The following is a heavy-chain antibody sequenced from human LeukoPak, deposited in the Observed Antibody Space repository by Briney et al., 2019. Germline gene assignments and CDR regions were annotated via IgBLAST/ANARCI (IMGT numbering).Heavy chain of an antibody. CDR3: AMTYCSSTSCYLDY. Sequence: PSETLSLTCTVSGGSISSYYWSWLRQPPGKGLEWIGYIYYSGSTNYNPSLKRRVTISVDTSKNQFSLKLSSVTAADTAVYYCAMTYCSSTSCYLDYWGQGTLVTVSS. J-gene: IGHJ4*02. CDR1: GGSISSYY. D-gene: IGHD2-2*01. CDR2: IYYSGST. V-gene: IGHV4-59*01.